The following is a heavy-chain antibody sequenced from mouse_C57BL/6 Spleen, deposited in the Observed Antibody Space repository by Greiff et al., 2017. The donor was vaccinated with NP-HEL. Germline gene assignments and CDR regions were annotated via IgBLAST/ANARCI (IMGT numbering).Heavy chain of an antibody. J-gene: IGHJ4*01. V-gene: IGHV1-63*01. D-gene: IGHD2-4*01. CDR2: IYPGGGYT. CDR1: GYTFTNYW. Sequence: VQLVESGAELVRPGPSVKMSCKASGYTFTNYWIGWAKQRPGHGLEWIGDIYPGGGYTNYNEKFKGKATLTADKSSSTAYMQFSSLTSEDSAIYYCARTEYDYDGAMDYWGQGTSVTVSS. CDR3: ARTEYDYDGAMDY.